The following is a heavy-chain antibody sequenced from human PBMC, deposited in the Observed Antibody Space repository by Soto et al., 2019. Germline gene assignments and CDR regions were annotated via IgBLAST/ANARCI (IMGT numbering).Heavy chain of an antibody. J-gene: IGHJ3*02. CDR3: ARDQGSDSGYGGAFDI. V-gene: IGHV3-30-3*01. CDR2: ISYDGISK. D-gene: IGHD5-12*01. Sequence: TGGSLRLSCVASGFIFSNYALHWVRQTPGKGLEWVAVISYDGISKYFADSVRGRFTISRDNSKNTLYLQLNGLRVDDTAIYYCARDQGSDSGYGGAFDIWGQGTLVTVSS. CDR1: GFIFSNYA.